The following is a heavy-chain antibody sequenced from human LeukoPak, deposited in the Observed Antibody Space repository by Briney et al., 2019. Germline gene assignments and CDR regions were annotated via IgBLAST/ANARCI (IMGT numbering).Heavy chain of an antibody. D-gene: IGHD5-18*01. CDR1: GGSISSHY. Sequence: SETLSLTCTVSGGSISSHYWSWIRQPPGKGLEWIGYIYYSGSTNYNPSLKSRVTISVDTSKNQFSLKLSSVTAADTAMYYCARVVTSMLYNWFDPWGQGTLVTVSS. J-gene: IGHJ5*02. CDR2: IYYSGST. V-gene: IGHV4-59*11. CDR3: ARVVTSMLYNWFDP.